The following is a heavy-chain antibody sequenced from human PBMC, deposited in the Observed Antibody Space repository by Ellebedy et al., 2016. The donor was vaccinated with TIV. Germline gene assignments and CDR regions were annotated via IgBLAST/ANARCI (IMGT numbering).Heavy chain of an antibody. V-gene: IGHV3-43*01. D-gene: IGHD6-19*01. CDR2: LSWDGKSA. CDR3: AKDIGSSVASPTSYFDS. J-gene: IGHJ4*02. CDR1: GFTFDDYT. Sequence: PGGSLRLSCAASGFTFDDYTMHWVRQAPGKGLEWVSLLSWDGKSANYADSVKGRFTMSRDNSKNTLYLQMNSLRSEDTALYFCAKDIGSSVASPTSYFDSWGQGALVTVSS.